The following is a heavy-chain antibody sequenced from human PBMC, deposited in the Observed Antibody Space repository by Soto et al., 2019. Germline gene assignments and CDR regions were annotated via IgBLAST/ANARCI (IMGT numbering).Heavy chain of an antibody. V-gene: IGHV4-59*01. CDR3: AAVNSNRYFNWFDP. D-gene: IGHD6-13*01. Sequence: QVQLQESGPGLVKPWETLSLTCTVSGGSINTYYWSWIRQPPGKGLELIGHIYYSVSTSYNPCFKSRVTMSVASTKNQFSLKLSSVTAADTAVYYCAAVNSNRYFNWFDPWGQGALVTVSS. J-gene: IGHJ5*02. CDR1: GGSINTYY. CDR2: IYYSVST.